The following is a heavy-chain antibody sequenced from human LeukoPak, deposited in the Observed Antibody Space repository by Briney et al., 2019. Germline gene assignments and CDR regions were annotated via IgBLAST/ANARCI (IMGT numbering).Heavy chain of an antibody. D-gene: IGHD4-17*01. V-gene: IGHV3-33*01. CDR3: AREYGDYSCYFDY. J-gene: IGHJ4*02. Sequence: GGSLRLSCAASGFTFSSYGMHWARQAPGKGLEWAAVIWYDGSNKYYADSVKGRFTISRDNSKNTLYLQMNSLRAEDTAVYYCAREYGDYSCYFDYWGQGTLVTVSS. CDR2: IWYDGSNK. CDR1: GFTFSSYG.